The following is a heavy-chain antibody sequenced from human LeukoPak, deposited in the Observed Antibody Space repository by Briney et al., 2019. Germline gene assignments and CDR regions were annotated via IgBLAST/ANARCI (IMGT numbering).Heavy chain of an antibody. CDR2: ISGSGGST. D-gene: IGHD3-22*01. Sequence: GGSLRLTCAASGFTFSSYAMSWVRQAPGKGLEWVSAISGSGGSTYYADSVKGRFTISRDNSKNTLYLQMNSLRAEDTAVYYCAKDRIPENYYDSSGYYYGYFQHWGQGTLVTVSS. V-gene: IGHV3-23*01. CDR3: AKDRIPENYYDSSGYYYGYFQH. J-gene: IGHJ1*01. CDR1: GFTFSSYA.